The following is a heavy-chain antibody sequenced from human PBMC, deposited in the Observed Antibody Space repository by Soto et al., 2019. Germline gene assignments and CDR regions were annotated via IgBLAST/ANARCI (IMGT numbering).Heavy chain of an antibody. CDR3: ARAGDGYGGDATSIAAVPGDLTDLYYFDY. CDR2: IYYRVKT. CDR1: SCSPSCSC. J-gene: IGHJ4*02. V-gene: IGHV4-59*01. D-gene: IGHD6-6*01. Sequence: TLSLTCPLASCSPSCSCSGWLRQPPRKGLEWIGYIYYRVKTTYTPALKSRVTISVDTSKNQLSLKLSSVTGADTAVYYCARAGDGYGGDATSIAAVPGDLTDLYYFDYWGKGTLVTVSS.